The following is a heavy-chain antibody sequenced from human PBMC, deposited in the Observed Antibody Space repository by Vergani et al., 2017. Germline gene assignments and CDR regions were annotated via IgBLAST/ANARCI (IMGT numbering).Heavy chain of an antibody. V-gene: IGHV1-69*12. CDR2: IIPIFGTA. CDR3: ARDDCSGGSCYEDGY. Sequence: QVQLVQSGAEVKKPGYSVKVSCKASGGTFSSYAISWVRQAPGQGLEWMGGIIPIFGTANSAQKFQGRVTITADESTSTAYMELSSLRSEETAVDYCARDDCSGGSCYEDGYWGQGTLVTVSS. D-gene: IGHD2-15*01. J-gene: IGHJ4*02. CDR1: GGTFSSYA.